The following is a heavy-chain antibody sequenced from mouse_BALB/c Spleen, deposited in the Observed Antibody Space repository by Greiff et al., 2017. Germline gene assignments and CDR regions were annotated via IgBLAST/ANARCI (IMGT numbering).Heavy chain of an antibody. D-gene: IGHD2-4*01. J-gene: IGHJ3*01. CDR2: IDPENGNT. V-gene: IGHV14-1*02. Sequence: VQLQQSGAELVRPGALVKLSCKASGFNIKDYYMPWVKQRPEQGLEWIGWIDPENGNTIYDPKFQGKASITADTSSNTAYLQLSSLTSEDTAVYYCARVGYDYAGFAYWGQGTLVTVSA. CDR1: GFNIKDYY. CDR3: ARVGYDYAGFAY.